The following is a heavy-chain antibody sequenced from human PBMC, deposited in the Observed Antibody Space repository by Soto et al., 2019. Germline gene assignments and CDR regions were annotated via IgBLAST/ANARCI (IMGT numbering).Heavy chain of an antibody. CDR3: ARDAGYSYGPFDY. J-gene: IGHJ4*02. V-gene: IGHV3-48*02. Sequence: PGGSLRLSCAASGFTFSSYSMNWVRQAPGKGLEWVSYISSSSTIYYADSVKGRFTISRDNAKNSLYLQMNSLRDEDTAVYYCARDAGYSYGPFDYWGQGTPVTVSS. CDR2: ISSSSTI. CDR1: GFTFSSYS. D-gene: IGHD5-18*01.